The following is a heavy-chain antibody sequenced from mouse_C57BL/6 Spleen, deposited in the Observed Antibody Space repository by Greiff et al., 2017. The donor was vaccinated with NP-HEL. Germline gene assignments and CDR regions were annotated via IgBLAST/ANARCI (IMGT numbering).Heavy chain of an antibody. Sequence: VQLQQSGAELVKPGASVKLSCKASGYTFTEYTIHWVKQRSGQGLEWIGWFYPGSGSIKYNEKFKDKATLTADKSSSTVYMELSRLTSEDSAVYFCARHEDPRSYERVYAMDYWGQGTSVTVSS. CDR2: FYPGSGSI. J-gene: IGHJ4*01. D-gene: IGHD1-1*01. CDR3: ARHEDPRSYERVYAMDY. V-gene: IGHV1-62-2*01. CDR1: GYTFTEYT.